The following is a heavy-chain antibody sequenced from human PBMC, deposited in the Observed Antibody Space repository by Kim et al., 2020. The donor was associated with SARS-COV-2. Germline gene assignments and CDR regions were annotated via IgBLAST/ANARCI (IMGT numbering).Heavy chain of an antibody. CDR3: AKRLGPTTPNCDY. CDR1: GFTFSGYG. V-gene: IGHV3-23*01. J-gene: IGHJ4*02. Sequence: GGSLRLSCAASGFTFSGYGMSWVRQAPGKGLEWVSAVSDTGADRNYANSVKGRFTISRDNSKNTLYLQMNSLRDEDTAVYYCAKRLGPTTPNCDYWGQGTLGTVSS. CDR2: VSDTGADR. D-gene: IGHD1-26*01.